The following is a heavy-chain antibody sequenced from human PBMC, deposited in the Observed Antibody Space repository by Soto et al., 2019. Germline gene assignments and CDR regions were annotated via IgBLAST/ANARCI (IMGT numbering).Heavy chain of an antibody. Sequence: SVTVSCQASGGTFSSYAISWVRQAPGQGLEWMGGIIPIFGTANYAQKFQGRVTITADESTSTAYMELSSLRSEDTAVYYCARFGQAVAGTPSDGMDVWGQGTTVTVSS. CDR3: ARFGQAVAGTPSDGMDV. J-gene: IGHJ6*02. D-gene: IGHD6-19*01. V-gene: IGHV1-69*13. CDR1: GGTFSSYA. CDR2: IIPIFGTA.